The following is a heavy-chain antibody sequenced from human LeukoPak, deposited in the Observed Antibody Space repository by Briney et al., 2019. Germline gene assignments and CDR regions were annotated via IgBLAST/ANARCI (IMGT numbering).Heavy chain of an antibody. CDR3: ARGGIPDY. D-gene: IGHD2-21*01. CDR2: IYYSGST. CDR1: GGSISSSSYY. J-gene: IGHJ4*02. Sequence: SETLSLTCTVSGGSISSSSYYWGWIRQPPGKGLEWIGSIYYSGSTCYNPSLKSRVTISVDTSKNQFSLKLSSVTAADTAVYYCARGGIPDYWGQGTLVTVSS. V-gene: IGHV4-39*01.